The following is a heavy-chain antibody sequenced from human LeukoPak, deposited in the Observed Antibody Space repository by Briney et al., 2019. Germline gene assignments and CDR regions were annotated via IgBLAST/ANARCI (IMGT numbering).Heavy chain of an antibody. D-gene: IGHD6-6*01. CDR3: ARVVGSSSNTRYYFDY. CDR1: GGSISSSSYY. Sequence: SETLSLTCTVSGGSISSSSYYWGWIRQPPGKGLEWIGSIYYSGSTYYNPSLKSRVAISVDTSKNQFSLKLSSATAADAAVYYCARVVGSSSNTRYYFDYWGQGTLVTVSS. CDR2: IYYSGST. V-gene: IGHV4-39*01. J-gene: IGHJ4*02.